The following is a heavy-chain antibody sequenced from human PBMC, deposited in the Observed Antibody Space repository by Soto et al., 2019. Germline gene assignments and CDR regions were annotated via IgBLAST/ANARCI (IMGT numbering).Heavy chain of an antibody. D-gene: IGHD2-15*01. CDR1: GYTFTRYT. CDR2: INPDNGNT. J-gene: IGHJ5*02. Sequence: QVQLVQSGAEVKKPGASVKISCKASGYTFTRYTMNWXRQAPGQRLEWMGWINPDNGNTKSSQKFQXRVIITRDTSASTAYMDLSSLXXEXTAVYYCARGIATGQXDPXGQGTLVTVSS. CDR3: ARGIATGQXDP. V-gene: IGHV1-3*01.